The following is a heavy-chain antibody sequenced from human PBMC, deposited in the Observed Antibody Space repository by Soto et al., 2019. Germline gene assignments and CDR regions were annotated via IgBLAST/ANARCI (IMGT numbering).Heavy chain of an antibody. J-gene: IGHJ5*01. Sequence: SGGSPRLSCAASGFTFGNFWMSWVRQAPGKGLDWVANIKYDGGEQNYVDSVKGRFTISRDNAKNSLFLQMNSLRAEDTAVYYCAVGFHWFDSWGQGSLVTVSS. CDR2: IKYDGGEQ. CDR1: GFTFGNFW. V-gene: IGHV3-7*01. CDR3: AVGFHWFDS.